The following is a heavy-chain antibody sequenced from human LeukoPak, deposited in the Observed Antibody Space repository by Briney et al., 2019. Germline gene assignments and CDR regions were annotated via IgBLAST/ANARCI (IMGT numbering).Heavy chain of an antibody. D-gene: IGHD2-15*01. J-gene: IGHJ4*02. CDR1: GFTFSAYW. CDR3: ARFGYVAAVDV. CDR2: INPAGSET. Sequence: GGSLRLSCAASGFTFSAYWMTWVRQAPGTGLEWVANINPAGSETYFVDPVKGRFSISRDNAKNLVYLQMNSLRAEDTAVYHCARFGYVAAVDVWGQGTPVTVSS. V-gene: IGHV3-7*01.